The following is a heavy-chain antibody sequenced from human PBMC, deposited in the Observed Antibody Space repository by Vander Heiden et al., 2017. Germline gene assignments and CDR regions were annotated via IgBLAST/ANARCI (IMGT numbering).Heavy chain of an antibody. V-gene: IGHV3-33*01. CDR2: IWDEGSNK. Sequence: QVQLVESGGGVVQPGRSLRLSCAAAGFIFSSYGMHWVRQARGKGLEWVAVIWDEGSNKYYADSVKGRFTISRDNSKNTLYLQTNSLRAEDTAVYYCARDQGGYCSGGSCYSGYYYGMDVWGQGTTVTVSS. D-gene: IGHD2-15*01. CDR1: GFIFSSYG. CDR3: ARDQGGYCSGGSCYSGYYYGMDV. J-gene: IGHJ6*02.